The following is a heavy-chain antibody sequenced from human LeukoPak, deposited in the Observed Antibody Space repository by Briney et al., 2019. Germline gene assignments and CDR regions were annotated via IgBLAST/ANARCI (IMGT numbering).Heavy chain of an antibody. CDR3: AREAKLLWFGQDYYYYYMDV. D-gene: IGHD3-10*01. CDR1: GFTVSNNY. J-gene: IGHJ6*03. CDR2: INWNGGST. V-gene: IGHV3-20*04. Sequence: PGGSLRLSCAASGFTVSNNYMRWVRQAPGKGLEWVSGINWNGGSTGYADSVKGRFTISRDNAKNSLYLQMNSLRAEDKALYYCAREAKLLWFGQDYYYYYMDVWGKGTTVTVSS.